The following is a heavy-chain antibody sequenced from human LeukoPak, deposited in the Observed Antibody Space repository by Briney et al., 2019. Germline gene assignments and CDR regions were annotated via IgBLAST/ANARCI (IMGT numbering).Heavy chain of an antibody. CDR2: ISGSGGST. J-gene: IGHJ4*02. Sequence: GGSLRLSCAASGFTFSSYAMSWVRQAPGKGLEWVSAISGSGGSTYYADSVKGRFTISRDNSKNTLHLQMNSLRAEDTAVYYCATRPPAHGYSYGSIWGQGTLVTVPS. D-gene: IGHD5-18*01. CDR3: ATRPPAHGYSYGSI. CDR1: GFTFSSYA. V-gene: IGHV3-23*01.